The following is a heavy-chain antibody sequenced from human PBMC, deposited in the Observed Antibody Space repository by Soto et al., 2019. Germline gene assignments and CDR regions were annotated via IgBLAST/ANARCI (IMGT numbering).Heavy chain of an antibody. CDR2: MNPNSGNT. Sequence: ASVKVSCKASGYTFTSYDINWVRQATGQGLEWMGWMNPNSGNTGYAQKFQGRVTMTRNTSISTAYMELSSLRSEDTAVYYCARGVVRYCRRRSCSFHYPGPGTLVTLFS. J-gene: IGHJ4*02. CDR3: ARGVVRYCRRRSCSFHY. D-gene: IGHD2-15*01. CDR1: GYTFTSYD. V-gene: IGHV1-8*01.